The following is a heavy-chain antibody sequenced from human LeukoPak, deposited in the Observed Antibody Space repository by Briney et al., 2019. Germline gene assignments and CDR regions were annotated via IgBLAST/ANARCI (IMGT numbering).Heavy chain of an antibody. CDR3: ARRNGMDV. V-gene: IGHV3-74*01. CDR1: GSTFSSYW. CDR2: INIDGSST. Sequence: GGSLSLSCAASGSTFSSYWMNWVRQAPGKGLVWVSRINIDGSSTNYADSAKGRFTISRDNAKNTLYLQMNSLRAEDTAVYYCARRNGMDVWGQGTTVTVSS. J-gene: IGHJ6*02.